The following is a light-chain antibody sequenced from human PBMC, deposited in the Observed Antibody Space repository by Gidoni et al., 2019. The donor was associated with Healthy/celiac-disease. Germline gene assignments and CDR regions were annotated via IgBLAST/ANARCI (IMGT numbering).Light chain of an antibody. CDR3: QSYDSSLSVVV. CDR2: DNT. J-gene: IGLJ2*01. Sequence: QSVLTQPPSVSGAPGQRVTISCTGSSSHSGAGYDVHWYQQLPGTAPKLLIYDNTNRPSGVPDRFSGSKSGTSASLAITGLQAEDEADYYCQSYDSSLSVVVFGGGTKLTVL. V-gene: IGLV1-40*01. CDR1: SSHSGAGYD.